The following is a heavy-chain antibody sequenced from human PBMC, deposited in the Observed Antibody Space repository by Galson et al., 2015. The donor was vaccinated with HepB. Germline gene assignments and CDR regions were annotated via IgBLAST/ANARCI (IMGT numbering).Heavy chain of an antibody. CDR1: GYTFTSYY. V-gene: IGHV1-46*01. Sequence: SVKVSCKASGYTFTSYYMHWVRQAPGQGLEWMGIIDPSGGSTSYAQKFQGRVTMTRDTSTSTVYMELSSLRSEDTAVYYCARGGYYGSGSYPEIYYYYGMDGWGQGTTVTVSS. J-gene: IGHJ6*02. CDR2: IDPSGGST. CDR3: ARGGYYGSGSYPEIYYYYGMDG. D-gene: IGHD3-10*01.